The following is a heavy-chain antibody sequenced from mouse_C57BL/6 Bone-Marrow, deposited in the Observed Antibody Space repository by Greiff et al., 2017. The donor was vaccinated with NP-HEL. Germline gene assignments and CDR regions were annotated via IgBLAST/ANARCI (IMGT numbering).Heavy chain of an antibody. Sequence: VKLVESGPGLVQPSQSLSITCTVSGFSLTSYGVHWVRQSPGKGLEWLGVIWRGGSTDYNAAFMSRLSITKDNSKSQVFFKMNSLQADDTAIYYCAKNGIYYGSSLWYFDVWGTGTTVTVSS. V-gene: IGHV2-5*01. J-gene: IGHJ1*03. CDR1: GFSLTSYG. CDR3: AKNGIYYGSSLWYFDV. CDR2: IWRGGST. D-gene: IGHD1-1*01.